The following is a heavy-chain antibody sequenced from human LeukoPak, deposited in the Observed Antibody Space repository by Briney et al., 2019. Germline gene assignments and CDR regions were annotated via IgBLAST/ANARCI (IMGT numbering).Heavy chain of an antibody. CDR1: GGSISNYY. CDR2: IYYSGST. Sequence: SETLSLTCTVSGGSISNYYWSWIRQPPGKGLEWIGYIYYSGSTNYNPSLKSRVTISVDTSKNRFSLKLSSVTAADTALYYCARADYGSGTYYFDYWGQGTLVTVSS. D-gene: IGHD3-10*01. CDR3: ARADYGSGTYYFDY. J-gene: IGHJ4*02. V-gene: IGHV4-59*08.